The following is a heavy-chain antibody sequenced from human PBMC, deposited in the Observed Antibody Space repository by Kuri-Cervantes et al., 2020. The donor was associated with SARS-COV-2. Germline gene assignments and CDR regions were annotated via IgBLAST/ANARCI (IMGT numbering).Heavy chain of an antibody. CDR1: GFTFGDYA. D-gene: IGHD3/OR15-3a*01. Sequence: LSLTCTASGFTFGDYAMSWVRQAPGKGLEWVGFIRSKAYGGTTEYAASVKGRFTISRDDSKSIAYLQMNSLKTEDTAVYYCTTDQWDWGFGYWGQGTLVTVSS. J-gene: IGHJ4*02. CDR3: TTDQWDWGFGY. V-gene: IGHV3-49*04. CDR2: IRSKAYGGTT.